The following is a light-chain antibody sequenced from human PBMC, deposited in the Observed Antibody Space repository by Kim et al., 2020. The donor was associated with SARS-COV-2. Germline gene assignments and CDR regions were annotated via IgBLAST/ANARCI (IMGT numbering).Light chain of an antibody. Sequence: SASVGDRLTITCRASQSLDILLAWYQQKPGKAPKLLIYHAFSLESEVPSRFSGSGSGTEFTLTISSLQPDDFATYYCQQYRSHWTFGQGCKVVIK. CDR3: QQYRSHWT. CDR1: QSLDIL. J-gene: IGKJ1*01. V-gene: IGKV1-5*03. CDR2: HAF.